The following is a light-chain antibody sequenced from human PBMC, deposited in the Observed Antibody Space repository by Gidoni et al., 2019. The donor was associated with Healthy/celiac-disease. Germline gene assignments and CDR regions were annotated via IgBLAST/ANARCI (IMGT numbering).Light chain of an antibody. V-gene: IGKV3-20*01. CDR2: GAS. Sequence: EIVLTQSPGTLSLSPGERATLSCRASQSVSSSYLAWYQQKPGQAPRLLIYGASSRATGIPDRFSGSGSGTDFTLTISRLVPEDFAVYYCQQYGSSPRIGGXTKVE. CDR3: QQYGSSPR. CDR1: QSVSSSY. J-gene: IGKJ4*01.